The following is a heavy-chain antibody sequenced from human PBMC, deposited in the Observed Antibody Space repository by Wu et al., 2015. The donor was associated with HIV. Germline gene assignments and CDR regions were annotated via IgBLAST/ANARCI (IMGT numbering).Heavy chain of an antibody. CDR2: IIPIFGTA. D-gene: IGHD3-22*01. CDR3: ASGSGYYDSSGHYYYYYGMDV. J-gene: IGHJ6*02. V-gene: IGHV1-69*05. CDR1: GGTFSSYA. Sequence: QVQLVQSGAEVKKPGSSVKVSCKASGGTFSSYAISWVRQAPGQGLEWMGGIIPIFGTANYAQKFQGRVTITTDESTSTAYMELSSLRSEDTAVYYCASGSGYYDSSGHYYYYYGMDVWGQGTTVTVSS.